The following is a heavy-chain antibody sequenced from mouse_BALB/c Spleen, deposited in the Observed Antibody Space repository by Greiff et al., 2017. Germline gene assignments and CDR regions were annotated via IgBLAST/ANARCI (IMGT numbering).Heavy chain of an antibody. J-gene: IGHJ3*01. Sequence: DVQLQESGGGLVKPGGSLKLSCAASGFTFSSYAMSWVRQTPEKRLEWVASISSGGSTYYPDSVKGRFTISRDNARNILYLQMSSLRSEDTAMYYCEREAFYYYGSSPAWFAYWGQGTLVTVSA. CDR2: ISSGGST. CDR1: GFTFSSYA. CDR3: EREAFYYYGSSPAWFAY. V-gene: IGHV5-6-5*01. D-gene: IGHD1-1*01.